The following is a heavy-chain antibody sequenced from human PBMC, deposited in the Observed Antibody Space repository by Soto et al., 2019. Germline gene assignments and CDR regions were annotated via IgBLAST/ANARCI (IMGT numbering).Heavy chain of an antibody. CDR2: INHSGST. CDR3: ARGSDFDL. Sequence: QVQLQQWGAGLLKPSETLSLTCAVYGGSFSGYYWSWIRQPPGKGLEWIGEINHSGSTNYNPSLKSRVNISVDTSKNQFSLKLSSVTAADTAVYYCARGSDFDLWGRGTLVTVSS. V-gene: IGHV4-34*01. J-gene: IGHJ2*01. CDR1: GGSFSGYY.